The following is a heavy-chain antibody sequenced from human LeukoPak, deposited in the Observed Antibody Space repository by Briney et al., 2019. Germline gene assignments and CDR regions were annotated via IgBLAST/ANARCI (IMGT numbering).Heavy chain of an antibody. D-gene: IGHD6-19*01. CDR3: ATERRGVAGKPGIDY. Sequence: ASVKASCKVSGYTLTELSMHWVRQAPGKGLGWMGGFDPEDGETIYAQKFQGRVTMTEDTSTDTAYMELSSLRSEDTAVYYCATERRGVAGKPGIDYWGQGTLVTVSS. CDR1: GYTLTELS. V-gene: IGHV1-24*01. J-gene: IGHJ4*02. CDR2: FDPEDGET.